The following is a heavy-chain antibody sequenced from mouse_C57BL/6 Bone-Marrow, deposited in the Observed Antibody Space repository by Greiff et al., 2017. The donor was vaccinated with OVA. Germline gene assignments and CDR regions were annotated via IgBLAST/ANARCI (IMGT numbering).Heavy chain of an antibody. J-gene: IGHJ3*01. V-gene: IGHV5-12-1*01. CDR3: ARRGTGTGFAY. CDR2: ISSGGGST. CDR1: GFAFSSYD. Sequence: EVQGVESGGGLVKPGGSLKLSCAASGFAFSSYDMSWVRQTPEKRLEWVAYISSGGGSTYYPDTVKGRFTISRDNAKNTLYLQMSSLKSEDTAMYYCARRGTGTGFAYWGQGTLVTVSA. D-gene: IGHD4-1*01.